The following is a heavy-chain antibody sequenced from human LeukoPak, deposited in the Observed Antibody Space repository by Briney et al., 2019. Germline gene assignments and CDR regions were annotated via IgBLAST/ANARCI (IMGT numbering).Heavy chain of an antibody. CDR1: GGSFSGYY. CDR2: INHSGST. Sequence: SETLSLTCAVYGGSFSGYYWSWIRQPPGKGLEWIGEINHSGSTNYNPSLKSRVTISVDTSKNQFSLKLSSVTAADTAVYYCARGASGPYYYGSGSYYKSPFDYWGQGTLVTVSS. V-gene: IGHV4-34*01. CDR3: ARGASGPYYYGSGSYYKSPFDY. D-gene: IGHD3-10*01. J-gene: IGHJ4*02.